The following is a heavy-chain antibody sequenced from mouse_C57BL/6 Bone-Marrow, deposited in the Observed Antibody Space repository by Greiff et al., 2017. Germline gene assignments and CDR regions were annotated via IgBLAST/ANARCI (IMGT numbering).Heavy chain of an antibody. CDR1: GFSFNTYA. D-gene: IGHD1-1*01. CDR3: VRHGYGSSYERAMDY. V-gene: IGHV10-1*01. CDR2: IRSKSNNYAT. J-gene: IGHJ4*01. Sequence: EVMLVESGGGLVQPKGSLKLSCAASGFSFNTYAMNWVRQAPGKGLEWVARIRSKSNNYATYYADSVKDRFTISRDDSESMLYLQMNNLKTEDTAMYYCVRHGYGSSYERAMDYWGQGTSVTVSS.